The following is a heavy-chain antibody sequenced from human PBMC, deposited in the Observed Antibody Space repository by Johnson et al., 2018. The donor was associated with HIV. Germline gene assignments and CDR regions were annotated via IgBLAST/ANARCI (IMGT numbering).Heavy chain of an antibody. Sequence: VQLVESGGGVVQPGGSLRLSCAASGFTFSSYWMSWVRQAPGKGLEWVANIKQAGSEKYYVDSVKGRFTISRDNAKTSLYLQMNSLRAEDTAVYYCASNLPYDSSGYYYSCRDSFDIWGQGTMVTVSS. V-gene: IGHV3-7*01. CDR2: IKQAGSEK. D-gene: IGHD3-22*01. J-gene: IGHJ3*02. CDR3: ASNLPYDSSGYYYSCRDSFDI. CDR1: GFTFSSYW.